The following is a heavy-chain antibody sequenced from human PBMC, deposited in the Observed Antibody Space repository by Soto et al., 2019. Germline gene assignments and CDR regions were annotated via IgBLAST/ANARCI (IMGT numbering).Heavy chain of an antibody. Sequence: QITLKESGPTLVKPTQTLTLTCTFSEFSLTINGLGVGWIRQPPGKALEWLALIYRDDDKRYSPSLMSRLTITKDTSKNQVLLTMTNMDPMDTATYYCARAYTGYDWGSFDYWGQGTLVTVSS. V-gene: IGHV2-5*02. J-gene: IGHJ4*02. CDR1: EFSLTINGLG. CDR3: ARAYTGYDWGSFDY. CDR2: IYRDDDK. D-gene: IGHD5-12*01.